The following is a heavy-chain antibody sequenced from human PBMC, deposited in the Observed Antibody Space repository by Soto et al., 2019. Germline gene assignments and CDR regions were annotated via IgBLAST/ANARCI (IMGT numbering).Heavy chain of an antibody. CDR1: GFTFSSYG. Sequence: GGSLRLSCAASGFTFSSYGMHWVRQAPGKGLEWVAVIWYDGSNKYYADSVKGRFTISRDNSKNTLYLQMNSLRAEDTAVYYCARDDSYGSGSYYRAPYGMDVWGQGTTVTV. J-gene: IGHJ6*02. CDR2: IWYDGSNK. V-gene: IGHV3-33*01. D-gene: IGHD3-10*01. CDR3: ARDDSYGSGSYYRAPYGMDV.